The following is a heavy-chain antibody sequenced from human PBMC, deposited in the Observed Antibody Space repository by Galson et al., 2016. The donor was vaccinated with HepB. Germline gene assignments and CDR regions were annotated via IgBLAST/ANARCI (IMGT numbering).Heavy chain of an antibody. CDR3: ARNLVDTIPNAFDI. Sequence: SLRLSCAASGFPFSMYALNWIRQAPGKGLEWISYISGSSSTIYYANSVKGRFTISRNNGKNSLYLQMNSLRDEDSAVYFCARNLVDTIPNAFDIWGQGTQVTVSS. J-gene: IGHJ3*02. CDR2: ISGSSSTI. CDR1: GFPFSMYA. V-gene: IGHV3-48*02. D-gene: IGHD2-2*02.